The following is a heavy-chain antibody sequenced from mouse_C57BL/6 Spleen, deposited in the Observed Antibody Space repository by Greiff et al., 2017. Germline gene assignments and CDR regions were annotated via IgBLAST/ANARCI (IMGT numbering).Heavy chain of an antibody. J-gene: IGHJ3*01. D-gene: IGHD2-5*01. CDR1: GYSITSGYY. Sequence: ESGPGLVKPSQSLSLTCSVTGYSITSGYYWNWIRQFPGNKLEWMGYISYDGSNNYNPSLKNRISITRDTSKNQFFLKLNSVTTEDTATYYCARDGAYYSNYEGFAYWGQGTLVTVSA. V-gene: IGHV3-6*01. CDR2: ISYDGSN. CDR3: ARDGAYYSNYEGFAY.